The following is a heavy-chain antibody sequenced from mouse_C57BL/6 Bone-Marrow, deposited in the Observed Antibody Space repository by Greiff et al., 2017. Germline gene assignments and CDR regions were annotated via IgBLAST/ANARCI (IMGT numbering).Heavy chain of an antibody. Sequence: EVKLVESGGDLVKPGGSLKLSCAASGFTFSSYGMSWVRQTPDKRLEWVATISSGGSYTYYPDSVKGRFTISRDNAKNTLYLQMSSLKSEDTAMXYCARQGPFWYFDVWGTGTTVTVSS. CDR1: GFTFSSYG. V-gene: IGHV5-6*02. CDR3: ARQGPFWYFDV. J-gene: IGHJ1*03. CDR2: ISSGGSYT.